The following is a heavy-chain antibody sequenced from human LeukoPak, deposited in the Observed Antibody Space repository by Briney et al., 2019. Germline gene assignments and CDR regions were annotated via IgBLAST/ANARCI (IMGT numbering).Heavy chain of an antibody. CDR1: GYTFTGYY. CDR3: AKDENTHFDY. V-gene: IGHV1-2*02. CDR2: INPNRVGT. J-gene: IGHJ4*02. Sequence: GASVKVSCKASGYTFTGYYMHWVRQAPGQGLEWMGWINPNRVGTNYAQKFQGRVTMTRDTSISTAYMELSSLTSDDTAVYYCAKDENTHFDYWGQGILVTVSS. D-gene: IGHD2-15*01.